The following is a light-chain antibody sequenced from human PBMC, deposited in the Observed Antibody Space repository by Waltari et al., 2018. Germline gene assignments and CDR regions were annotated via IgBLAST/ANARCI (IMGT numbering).Light chain of an antibody. J-gene: IGLJ3*02. V-gene: IGLV1-44*01. CDR1: IYNIGINT. CDR3: GAWDDGVKGWV. Sequence: QSVLTQPPSASGTPGRRVTISCSGTIYNIGINTVNWYQQFPGSAPKLLIFSTTRRPAGVRDRFSAPKSGPSASLANNGLQAADEADDYCGAWDDGVKGWVFGGGTKLTVL. CDR2: STT.